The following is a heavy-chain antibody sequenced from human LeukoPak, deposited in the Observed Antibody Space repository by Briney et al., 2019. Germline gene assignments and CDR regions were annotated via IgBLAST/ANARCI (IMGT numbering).Heavy chain of an antibody. Sequence: GGSLRLSCAASGFTVSSNYMSWVRQAPGKGLEWVSSISSSSSYIYYADSVKGRFTISRDNAKNSLYLQMNSLRAEDTAVYYCARDNSGIQGFDYWGQGTLVTVSS. J-gene: IGHJ4*02. D-gene: IGHD7-27*01. CDR3: ARDNSGIQGFDY. V-gene: IGHV3-21*01. CDR2: ISSSSSYI. CDR1: GFTVSSNY.